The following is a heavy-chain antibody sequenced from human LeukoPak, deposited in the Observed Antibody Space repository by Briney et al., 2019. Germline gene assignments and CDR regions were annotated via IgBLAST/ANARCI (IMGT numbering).Heavy chain of an antibody. V-gene: IGHV4-38-2*02. CDR3: ARADPPYYYDGGAYYTGSDFFDY. CDR2: IYHSGST. CDR1: GYSISSGYY. J-gene: IGHJ4*02. Sequence: SETLSLTCTVSGYSISSGYYWGWIRQPPGKGLEWIGSIYHSGSTYYNPSLKSRVTMSVDTSKNQFSLKLSSVTAADTAVYYCARADPPYYYDGGAYYTGSDFFDYWGQGTLVTVSS. D-gene: IGHD3-22*01.